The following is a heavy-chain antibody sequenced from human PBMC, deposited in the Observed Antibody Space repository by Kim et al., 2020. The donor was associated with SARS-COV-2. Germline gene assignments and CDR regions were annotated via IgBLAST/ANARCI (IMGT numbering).Heavy chain of an antibody. Sequence: ASVKVSCKASGYTFTSYGISWVRQAPGQGLEWMGWISAYNGNTNYAQKLQGRVTMTTDTSTSTAYMELRSLRSDDTAVYYCAREGYCSGGSCYSGYYYGMEVWGQGTTVTV. J-gene: IGHJ6*02. D-gene: IGHD2-15*01. CDR2: ISAYNGNT. V-gene: IGHV1-18*01. CDR1: GYTFTSYG. CDR3: AREGYCSGGSCYSGYYYGMEV.